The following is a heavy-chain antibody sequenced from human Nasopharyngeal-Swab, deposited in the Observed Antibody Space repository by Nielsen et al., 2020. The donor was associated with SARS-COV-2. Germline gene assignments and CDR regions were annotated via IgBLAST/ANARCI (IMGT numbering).Heavy chain of an antibody. CDR1: GFTFSNYW. Sequence: GESLKISCAVSGFTFSNYWIHWVRQAPGKGLVWVSRINSDGGRTGYADSVKGRFDISRDNAKNTVYLEMNSLIAEDTAVYYCARDFDKTGDWGQGTLVTVSS. D-gene: IGHD7-27*01. V-gene: IGHV3-74*01. CDR3: ARDFDKTGD. CDR2: INSDGGRT. J-gene: IGHJ4*02.